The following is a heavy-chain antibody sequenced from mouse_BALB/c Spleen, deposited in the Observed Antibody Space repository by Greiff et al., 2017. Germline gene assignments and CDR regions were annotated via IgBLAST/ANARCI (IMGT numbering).Heavy chain of an antibody. D-gene: IGHD2-9*01. CDR2: IDPANGNT. V-gene: IGHV14-3*02. CDR1: GFNIKDTY. CDR3: ATYYGYDGWYFDV. Sequence: EVQLQQSGAELVKPGASVKLSCTASGFNIKDTYMHWVKQRPEQGLEWIGRIDPANGNTKYDPKFQGKATITADTSSNTAYLQLSSLTSEDTAVYYCATYYGYDGWYFDVWGAGTTVTVSS. J-gene: IGHJ1*01.